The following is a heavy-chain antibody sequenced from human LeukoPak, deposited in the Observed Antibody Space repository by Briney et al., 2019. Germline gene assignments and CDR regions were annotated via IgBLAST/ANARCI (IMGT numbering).Heavy chain of an antibody. Sequence: ASVKVSCKASGYTFTGYHMHWVRQAPGQGLEWMGWINPNSGGTNYAQKFQGRVTMTRDTSISTAYMELSRLRSDDTAVYYCARGGSGWYFNTDYWGQGTLVTVSS. CDR2: INPNSGGT. V-gene: IGHV1-2*02. J-gene: IGHJ4*02. CDR1: GYTFTGYH. CDR3: ARGGSGWYFNTDY. D-gene: IGHD6-19*01.